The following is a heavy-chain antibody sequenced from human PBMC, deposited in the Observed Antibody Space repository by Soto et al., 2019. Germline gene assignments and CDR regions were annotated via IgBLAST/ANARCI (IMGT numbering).Heavy chain of an antibody. CDR3: ARDRVIGTSYSDY. Sequence: SETLSLTCTVSSGSINSFYWAWIRQPAGKGLEWIGRIHSSGTTNYNPSLKSRVTMSVDTSKNQFSLKLTSVTAADTAVYYCARDRVIGTSYSDYWGQGILVTVSS. V-gene: IGHV4-4*07. J-gene: IGHJ4*02. CDR2: IHSSGTT. CDR1: SGSINSFY. D-gene: IGHD1-7*01.